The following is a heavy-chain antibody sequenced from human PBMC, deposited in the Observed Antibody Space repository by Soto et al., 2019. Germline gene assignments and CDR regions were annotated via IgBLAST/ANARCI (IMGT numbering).Heavy chain of an antibody. V-gene: IGHV3-49*03. CDR3: TRPVGDDVWFDP. CDR1: GFTFGDYA. Sequence: GGSPRLSCTASGFTFGDYAMSWFRQAPGKGLEWVGFIRSKAYGGTTEYVASVKGRFTIPRDDSKSIAYLQMNSLKTEDTAVYYCTRPVGDDVWFDPWGQGTLVTVSS. D-gene: IGHD2-21*01. CDR2: IRSKAYGGTT. J-gene: IGHJ5*02.